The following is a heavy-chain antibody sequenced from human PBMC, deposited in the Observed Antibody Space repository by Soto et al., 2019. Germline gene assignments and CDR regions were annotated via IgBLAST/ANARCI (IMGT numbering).Heavy chain of an antibody. CDR2: INDSGST. CDR3: ARGIHRYCSGGTCYSNGRAFDI. J-gene: IGHJ3*02. CDR1: GGSFSDYY. D-gene: IGHD2-15*01. Sequence: TSETLSLTCAVYGGSFSDYYWSWVRQPPGKGLEWIGEINDSGSTNYNPSLKSRVTISVDTSKNQFSLTPNSVTAADTAVYYCARGIHRYCSGGTCYSNGRAFDIWGQGTMVTVSS. V-gene: IGHV4-34*01.